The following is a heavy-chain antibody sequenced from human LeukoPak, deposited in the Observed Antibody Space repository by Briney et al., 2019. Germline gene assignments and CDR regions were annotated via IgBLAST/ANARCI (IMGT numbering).Heavy chain of an antibody. V-gene: IGHV3-23*01. Sequence: GGSLRLSCAASGFTFSSYAMSWVRQAPGKGLEWVSGISVSGVSTYYADSVKGRFTISRDNSKNTLYLQMNSLRAEDTALYYCARDLPDYDFWSGPQHYWGQGTLVTVSS. CDR3: ARDLPDYDFWSGPQHY. CDR1: GFTFSSYA. CDR2: ISVSGVST. J-gene: IGHJ4*02. D-gene: IGHD3-3*01.